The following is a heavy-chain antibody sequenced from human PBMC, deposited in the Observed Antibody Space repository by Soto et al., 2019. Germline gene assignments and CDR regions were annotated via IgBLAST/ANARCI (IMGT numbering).Heavy chain of an antibody. D-gene: IGHD3-3*01. CDR3: AKVGAGYDFWSGYSGGFLDY. Sequence: EVQLLESGGGLVQPGGSLRLSCAASGFTFSSYAMSWVRQAPGKGLEWVSAISGSGGSTYYADSVKGRFTISRDNSKNTLYLQMNSLRAEDTAVYYCAKVGAGYDFWSGYSGGFLDYWGQGTLVTVSS. J-gene: IGHJ4*02. CDR2: ISGSGGST. V-gene: IGHV3-23*01. CDR1: GFTFSSYA.